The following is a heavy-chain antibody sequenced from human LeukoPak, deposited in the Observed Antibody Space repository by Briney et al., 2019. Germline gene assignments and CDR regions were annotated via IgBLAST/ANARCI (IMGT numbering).Heavy chain of an antibody. D-gene: IGHD4-11*01. Sequence: SETLSLTCTVSGGSISSYYWSWIRQPPGKGLEWIGYIYYSGSTNYNPSLKSRVTISVDTSKNQFSLKLSSVAAADTAVYYCARAWVTTVTNNNWFDPWGQGTLVTVSS. CDR2: IYYSGST. V-gene: IGHV4-59*01. CDR1: GGSISSYY. CDR3: ARAWVTTVTNNNWFDP. J-gene: IGHJ5*02.